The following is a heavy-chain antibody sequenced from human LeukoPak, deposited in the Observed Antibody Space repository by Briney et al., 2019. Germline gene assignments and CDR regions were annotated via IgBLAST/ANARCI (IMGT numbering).Heavy chain of an antibody. CDR3: ASHLNYYAKFDI. Sequence: SETLSLTCTVSGASISSYYWSWIRQPPGKGLEWIGYISYSGSTNYNPSLKSRVAISVDTSKNQFSLKLSSVTAADTAVYYCASHLNYYAKFDIWGQGTMVTVSS. CDR2: ISYSGST. J-gene: IGHJ3*02. D-gene: IGHD3-10*01. V-gene: IGHV4-59*12. CDR1: GASISSYY.